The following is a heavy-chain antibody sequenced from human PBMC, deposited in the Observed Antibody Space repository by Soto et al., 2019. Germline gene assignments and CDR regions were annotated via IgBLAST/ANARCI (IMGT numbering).Heavy chain of an antibody. J-gene: IGHJ5*02. Sequence: KSSETLSLTCAVSGASIGSGGWWSWVRQPPGKGLEWIAEIFHDGNTNYSPSLKSRVTISVDKSQNQFSLNVYSATAADTAVYYCARHEGWTGPDQWGQGTLVTVSS. CDR1: GASIGSGGW. CDR3: ARHEGWTGPDQ. V-gene: IGHV4-4*02. CDR2: IFHDGNT. D-gene: IGHD2-8*02.